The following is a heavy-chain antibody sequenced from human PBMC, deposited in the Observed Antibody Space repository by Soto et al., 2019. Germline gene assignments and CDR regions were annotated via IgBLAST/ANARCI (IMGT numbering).Heavy chain of an antibody. J-gene: IGHJ4*02. Sequence: SETLSLTCTVSGGSISSYFYIWVRQPPGKGLEWIGSVYYTGTTNYNPSLKSLVTISVDTSKTQFSLNLRSVTAADTVVYYCARDLAAVPRAFDYWGRGTLVTVSS. D-gene: IGHD6-13*01. CDR2: VYYTGTT. CDR3: ARDLAAVPRAFDY. V-gene: IGHV4-59*01. CDR1: GGSISSYF.